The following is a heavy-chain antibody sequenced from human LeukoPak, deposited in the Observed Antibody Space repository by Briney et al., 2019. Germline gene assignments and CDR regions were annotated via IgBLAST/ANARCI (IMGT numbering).Heavy chain of an antibody. CDR2: INPSGGST. Sequence: GASAKVSCKASGYIFTSYNIYWVRQAPGQGLEWMGIINPSGGSTNYAQKFQGRVTMTRDTSTSTAYMELRSLRSDDTAVYYCARTRWPGNEKYYFDYWGQGTLVTVSS. CDR3: ARTRWPGNEKYYFDY. D-gene: IGHD2-8*01. V-gene: IGHV1-46*01. CDR1: GYIFTSYN. J-gene: IGHJ4*02.